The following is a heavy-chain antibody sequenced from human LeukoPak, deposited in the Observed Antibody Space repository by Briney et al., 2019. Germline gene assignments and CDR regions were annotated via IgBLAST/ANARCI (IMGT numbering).Heavy chain of an antibody. CDR2: IYYTGIT. D-gene: IGHD4/OR15-4a*01. CDR3: ARLTDLGLPDAFDI. J-gene: IGHJ3*02. CDR1: GGSISRDNYY. Sequence: SETLSLTCNVSGGSISRDNYYWTWIRQHPGKGLEWIGYIYYTGITYYNPSLKSRMTISIDTSKNQFSLNLSSVTAADTAVYYCARLTDLGLPDAFDIWGRGTLVTVSS. V-gene: IGHV4-31*03.